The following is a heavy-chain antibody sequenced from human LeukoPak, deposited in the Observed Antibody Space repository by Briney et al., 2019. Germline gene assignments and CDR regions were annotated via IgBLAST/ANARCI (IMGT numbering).Heavy chain of an antibody. CDR3: ASGYYYDSSGLDV. V-gene: IGHV1-69*13. D-gene: IGHD3-22*01. CDR2: IIPIFGTA. CDR1: GGTFSSYA. Sequence: ASVKVSCKTSGGTFSSYAISWVRQVPGQGLEWMGGIIPIFGTANYAQKFQGRVTITADESTSTAYMELSSLGSEDTAVYYCASGYYYDSSGLDVWGQGTTVTVSS. J-gene: IGHJ6*02.